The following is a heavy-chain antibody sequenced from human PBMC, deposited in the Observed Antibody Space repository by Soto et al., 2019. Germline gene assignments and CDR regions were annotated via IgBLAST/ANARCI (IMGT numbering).Heavy chain of an antibody. V-gene: IGHV3-15*01. CDR2: IKSKTDGGTT. J-gene: IGHJ6*02. CDR1: GFTFSNAW. Sequence: PGGSLRLSCAASGFTFSNAWMSWVRQAPGKGLEWVGRIKSKTDGGTTDYAAPVKGRFTISRDDSKNTLYLQMNSLKTEDTAVYYCTTDEEGITGTTKRYYYYGMDVWGQGTTVTVSS. D-gene: IGHD1-7*01. CDR3: TTDEEGITGTTKRYYYYGMDV.